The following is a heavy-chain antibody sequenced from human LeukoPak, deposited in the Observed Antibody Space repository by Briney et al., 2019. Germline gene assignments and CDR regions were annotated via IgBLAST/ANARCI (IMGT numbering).Heavy chain of an antibody. CDR3: ARGSGYCSSTSCYAYNWFDP. CDR2: INHSGST. J-gene: IGHJ5*02. D-gene: IGHD2-2*01. V-gene: IGHV4-34*01. CDR1: GGSFSVYY. Sequence: SETLSLTCAVYGGSFSVYYWSWIRQPPGKGLEWIGEINHSGSTNYNPSLKSRVTISVDTSKNQFSLKLSSVTAADTAVYYCARGSGYCSSTSCYAYNWFDPWGQGTLVTVSS.